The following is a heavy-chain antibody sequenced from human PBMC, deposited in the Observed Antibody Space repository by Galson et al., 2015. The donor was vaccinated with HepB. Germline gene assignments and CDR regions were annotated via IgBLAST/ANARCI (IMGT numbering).Heavy chain of an antibody. CDR2: ITNGGSRS. Sequence: SLRLSCAASGFRLDFYDINWVRQAPGKGLEWVSGITNGGSRSYYADPGKGRFPISRDNSKNTVFLQMSSLRAEDTAIYYCAKGAYMSSSSLYGMDAWGHGTTVIV. CDR1: GFRLDFYD. J-gene: IGHJ6*02. V-gene: IGHV3-23*03. D-gene: IGHD2-21*01. CDR3: AKGAYMSSSSLYGMDA.